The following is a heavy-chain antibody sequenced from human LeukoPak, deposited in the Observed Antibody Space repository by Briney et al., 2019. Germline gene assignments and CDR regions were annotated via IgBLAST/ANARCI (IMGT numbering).Heavy chain of an antibody. V-gene: IGHV1-2*02. Sequence: GASVNVSCKASGYTFTGCYMHWVRQAPGQGLEWMGWINPNSGGTNYAQKFQGRVTMTRDTSISTAYMELSRLRSDDTAVYYCARVGRRYGSGSYYFFDYWGQGTLVTLSS. J-gene: IGHJ4*02. CDR1: GYTFTGCY. CDR3: ARVGRRYGSGSYYFFDY. D-gene: IGHD3-10*01. CDR2: INPNSGGT.